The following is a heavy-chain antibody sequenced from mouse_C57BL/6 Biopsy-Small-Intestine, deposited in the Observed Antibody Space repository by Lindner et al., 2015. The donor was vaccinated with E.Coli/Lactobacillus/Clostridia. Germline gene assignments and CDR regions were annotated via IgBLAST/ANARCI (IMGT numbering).Heavy chain of an antibody. CDR1: GYTLSELS. J-gene: IGHJ3*01. V-gene: IGHV1-83*01. D-gene: IGHD3-2*01. CDR3: VTDRPGENLGDLDI. Sequence: SVKVSCKVSGYTLSELSIHWVRQAPGKGLEWMGGFDPEDGETFYAQKFQGRLTMTEDTSTDTAYMELSSLSSGDTAVYYCVTDRPGENLGDLDIWGQGTMVTVSS. CDR2: FDPEDGET.